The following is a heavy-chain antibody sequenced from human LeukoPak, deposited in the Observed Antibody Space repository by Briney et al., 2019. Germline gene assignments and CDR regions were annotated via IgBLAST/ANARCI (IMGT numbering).Heavy chain of an antibody. CDR2: IKQDGSEK. V-gene: IGHV3-7*01. CDR3: ARAKSTPAFITMIVVVMTHFDY. J-gene: IGHJ4*02. CDR1: GFTLSSYW. Sequence: GGSLRLSCAASGFTLSSYWMSWVRQPPGKGLAWVANIKQDGSEKYYVDSAKGRFPISRDNAKNSLYLKMNSLRAEDTAVYYCARAKSTPAFITMIVVVMTHFDYWGQGTLVTVSS. D-gene: IGHD3-22*01.